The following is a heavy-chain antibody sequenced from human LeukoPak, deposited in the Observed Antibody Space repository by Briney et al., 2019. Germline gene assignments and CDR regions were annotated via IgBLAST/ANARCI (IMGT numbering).Heavy chain of an antibody. Sequence: GRSLRLSCAASGFTFSSYAMHWVRQAPGKGLEWVAVISYDGSNKYYADSVKGRFTISRVNSKNTLYLQMNSLRAEDTAVYYCARSGDSSHLDAFDIWGQGTMVTVSS. CDR3: ARSGDSSHLDAFDI. D-gene: IGHD3-22*01. CDR1: GFTFSSYA. V-gene: IGHV3-30-3*01. J-gene: IGHJ3*02. CDR2: ISYDGSNK.